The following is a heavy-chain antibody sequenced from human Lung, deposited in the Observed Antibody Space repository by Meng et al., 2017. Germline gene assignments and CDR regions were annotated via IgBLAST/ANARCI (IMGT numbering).Heavy chain of an antibody. CDR3: ARGPTTMAHDFDY. J-gene: IGHJ4*02. Sequence: VHQREGGGEMLKHSETLPRTGVVSAGSFGDSYWSWIRQPPGKGLEWIGEINHSGSTNYNPSLESRATISVDTSQNNLSLKLSSVTAADSAVYYCARGPTTMAHDFDYWGQGTLVTVSS. CDR2: INHSGST. CDR1: AGSFGDSY. D-gene: IGHD4-11*01. V-gene: IGHV4-34*01.